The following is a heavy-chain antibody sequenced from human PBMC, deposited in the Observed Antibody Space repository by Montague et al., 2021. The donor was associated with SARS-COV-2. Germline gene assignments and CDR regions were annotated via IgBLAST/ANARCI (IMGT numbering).Heavy chain of an antibody. D-gene: IGHD4-23*01. Sequence: SKTLSLTSAVYGGSFSGYYWTWIRQSPGKGLEWIAEINHSGTTNYNFNPSLRSRVTISVDTSKSQFSLKLSSVTAADAGVYYCARWDPQTLTLIGLRGKSASDYWGQGTLVSVSS. V-gene: IGHV4-34*01. CDR1: GGSFSGYY. CDR2: INHSGTT. J-gene: IGHJ4*02. CDR3: ARWDPQTLTLIGLRGKSASDY.